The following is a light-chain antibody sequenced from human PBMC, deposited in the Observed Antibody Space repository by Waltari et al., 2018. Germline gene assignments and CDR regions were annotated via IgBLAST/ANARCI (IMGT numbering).Light chain of an antibody. V-gene: IGLV3-25*03. Sequence: SYELTQPSSVSVSPGQTARMTCSGDVLTTQHAYWYQQKPGQAPALIIYKASARPSGIPERISGSTSGTELTLTISGVQSEDEADYYCQSSDSTGTYVLFGGGTHLTVL. CDR3: QSSDSTGTYVL. CDR1: VLTTQH. J-gene: IGLJ2*01. CDR2: KAS.